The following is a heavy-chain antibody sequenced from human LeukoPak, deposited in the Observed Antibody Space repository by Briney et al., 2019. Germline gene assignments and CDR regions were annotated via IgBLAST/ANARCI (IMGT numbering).Heavy chain of an antibody. CDR3: ARDRGGPYCSGGSCFGY. D-gene: IGHD2-15*01. V-gene: IGHV4-59*11. CDR2: IYYSGST. CDR1: GGSISSHY. Sequence: SETLSLTCTVSGGSISSHYWSWIRQSPGKGLEWIGYIYYSGSTNYNPSLKSRVTISVDTSKNQVSLKLSSVTAADTAVYHCARDRGGPYCSGGSCFGYWGQGTLVTVSS. J-gene: IGHJ4*02.